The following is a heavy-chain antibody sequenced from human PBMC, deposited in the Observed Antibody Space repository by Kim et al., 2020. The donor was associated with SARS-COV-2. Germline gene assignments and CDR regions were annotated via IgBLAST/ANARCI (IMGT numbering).Heavy chain of an antibody. D-gene: IGHD3-10*01. Sequence: GGSLRLSCAASGFTVSSNYMSWVRQAPGKGLEWVSVIYSGGSTYYADSVKGRFTISRDNSKNTLYLQMNSLRAEDTAVYYCARDQGYYGSGSYSYYYYGMDVWGQGTTVTVSS. CDR3: ARDQGYYGSGSYSYYYYGMDV. V-gene: IGHV3-53*01. CDR1: GFTVSSNY. J-gene: IGHJ6*02. CDR2: IYSGGST.